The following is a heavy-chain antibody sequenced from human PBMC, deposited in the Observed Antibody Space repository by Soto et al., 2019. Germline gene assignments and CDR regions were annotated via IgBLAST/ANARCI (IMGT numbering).Heavy chain of an antibody. Sequence: QVQLVQSGAEVKKPGSSVKVSCKASGGTFSSYAISWVRQAPGQGLEWMGGIIPIFGTANYAQKFQGRVTIAAEESTSTAYMELSSLRSEDTAVYYCAIPPLMATISHYFDYWGQGTLVTVSS. V-gene: IGHV1-69*12. CDR1: GGTFSSYA. CDR3: AIPPLMATISHYFDY. D-gene: IGHD5-12*01. J-gene: IGHJ4*02. CDR2: IIPIFGTA.